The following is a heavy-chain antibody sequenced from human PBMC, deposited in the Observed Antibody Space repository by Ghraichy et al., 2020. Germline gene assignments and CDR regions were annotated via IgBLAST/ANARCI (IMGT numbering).Heavy chain of an antibody. J-gene: IGHJ4*02. V-gene: IGHV4-39*01. CDR3: ASPSYYYDSSGYGGIFDY. CDR1: GGSISSSSYY. D-gene: IGHD3-22*01. Sequence: SETLSLTCTVSGGSISSSSYYWGWIRQPPGKGLEWIGSIYYSGSTYYNPSLKSRVTIYVDTSKNQFSLKLSSVTAADTAVYYCASPSYYYDSSGYGGIFDYWGQGTLVTVSS. CDR2: IYYSGST.